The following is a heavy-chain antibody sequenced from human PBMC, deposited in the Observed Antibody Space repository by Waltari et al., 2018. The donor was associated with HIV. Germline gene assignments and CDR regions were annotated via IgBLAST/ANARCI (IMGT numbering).Heavy chain of an antibody. D-gene: IGHD6-19*01. Sequence: VQSGGGGAQPGRSLSLSCTASGVMISNHAMHWVRQSADKRLEWVAVITYDGGNQFVTDSLKGRFIISRDNARDTLYLEMKLLKVEDSGIYYCVRRSVLGLDLWGQGTTVIVS. CDR1: GVMISNHA. CDR2: ITYDGGNQ. J-gene: IGHJ6*02. V-gene: IGHV3-30*04. CDR3: VRRSVLGLDL.